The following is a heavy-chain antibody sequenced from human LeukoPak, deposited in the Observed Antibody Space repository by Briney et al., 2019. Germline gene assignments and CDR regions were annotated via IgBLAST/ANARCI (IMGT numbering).Heavy chain of an antibody. D-gene: IGHD1-26*01. Sequence: SGTPFLTLTVSGCSLTDYFRGGIPPPPGEGLGGIGSIYYRGNTFYNPSLRNRVSISIDTSKGRFSLNLNSVTAADTAVYFCTRDREHGTQDSWGQGTLVTVS. V-gene: IGHV4-39*07. CDR2: IYYRGNT. CDR3: TRDREHGTQDS. J-gene: IGHJ4*02. CDR1: GCSLTDYF.